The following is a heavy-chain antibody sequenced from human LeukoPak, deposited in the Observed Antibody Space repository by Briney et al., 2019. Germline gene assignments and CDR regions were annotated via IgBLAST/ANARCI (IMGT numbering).Heavy chain of an antibody. J-gene: IGHJ4*02. CDR2: ISSSSSYT. Sequence: GGSLRLSCAASEFTFSDYYMSWIRQAPGKGLEWVSYISSSSSYTNYADSVKGRFTISRDNAKNSLYLQMNSLRAEDTAVYYCARVYSSGWTIFDYWGQGTLVTVSS. CDR1: EFTFSDYY. V-gene: IGHV3-11*05. D-gene: IGHD6-19*01. CDR3: ARVYSSGWTIFDY.